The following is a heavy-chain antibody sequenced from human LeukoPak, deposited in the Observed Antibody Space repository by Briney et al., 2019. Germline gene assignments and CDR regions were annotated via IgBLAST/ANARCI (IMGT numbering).Heavy chain of an antibody. D-gene: IGHD2-21*02. CDR2: IGTAGDT. J-gene: IGHJ2*01. CDR3: VRDTAVAAKFGNWHFDL. CDR1: GFTFSRYD. Sequence: GGSLRLSCAASGFTFSRYDMHWVRQATGRGLEWVSAIGTAGDTYYPGSVKGRFTISRENAKNSLYLQMNSLRAEDTAVYYCVRDTAVAAKFGNWHFDLWGRGTLVTVSS. V-gene: IGHV3-13*01.